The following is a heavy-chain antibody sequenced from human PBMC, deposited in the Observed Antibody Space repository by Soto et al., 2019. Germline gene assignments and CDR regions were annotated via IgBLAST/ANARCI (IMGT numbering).Heavy chain of an antibody. CDR1: GFTFSSYG. V-gene: IGHV3-30*03. CDR2: IAHDGSNQ. D-gene: IGHD6-13*01. Sequence: QVQLVESGGGVVQPGKSLRLSCAASGFTFSSYGMQWVRQAPGKGLDWMAVIAHDGSNQYYTDSVNGRFTISRDNSKNTLYLQMDSLRPEDTAVYFCARSRVGSSWYKGDSWGQGTLVTVSS. J-gene: IGHJ4*02. CDR3: ARSRVGSSWYKGDS.